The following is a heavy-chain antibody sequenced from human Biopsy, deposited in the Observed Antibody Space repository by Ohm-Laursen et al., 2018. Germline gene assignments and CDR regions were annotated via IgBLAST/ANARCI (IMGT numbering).Heavy chain of an antibody. J-gene: IGHJ4*02. CDR2: ISGNSDII. CDR1: GFSFGDHY. V-gene: IGHV3-23*01. Sequence: SPRLSCTASGFSFGDHYLDWFRQAPGKGLEWVSTISGNSDIIYDTDSVKGRFTISRDNSKNTLYLQMNSLRADDTAVYYCALAAAQTVTHFDYWGQGTLVTVSS. CDR3: ALAAAQTVTHFDY. D-gene: IGHD4-17*01.